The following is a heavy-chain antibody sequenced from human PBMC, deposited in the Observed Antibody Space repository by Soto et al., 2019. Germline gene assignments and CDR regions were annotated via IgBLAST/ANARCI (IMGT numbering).Heavy chain of an antibody. Sequence: SDTLXLTCTVSGGSISSCYWSWIRQPPGKGLEWIGYIYYSGSTNYNPSLKSRVTISVDTSKNQFSLKLSSVTAADTAVYYCARYFGVAPSFYYYYMDVWGKGTTVTVSS. J-gene: IGHJ6*03. CDR2: IYYSGST. CDR1: GGSISSCY. V-gene: IGHV4-59*01. D-gene: IGHD3-3*01. CDR3: ARYFGVAPSFYYYYMDV.